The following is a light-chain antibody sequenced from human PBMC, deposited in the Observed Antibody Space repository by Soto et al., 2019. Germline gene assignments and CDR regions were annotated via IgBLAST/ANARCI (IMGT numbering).Light chain of an antibody. V-gene: IGKV3-20*01. CDR1: QSVSSSF. J-gene: IGKJ1*01. Sequence: LRVAAGALSFSKNEKANLSCMASQSVSSSFAWYQQKPGQAPRLLIYGASSRAIGIPDRFSGSGSGTDFTFTISRLEHEDFAVYHCHQYGASAISFG. CDR2: GAS. CDR3: HQYGASAIS.